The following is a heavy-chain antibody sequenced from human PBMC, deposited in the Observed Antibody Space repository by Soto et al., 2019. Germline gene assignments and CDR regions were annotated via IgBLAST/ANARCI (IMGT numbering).Heavy chain of an antibody. D-gene: IGHD6-13*01. V-gene: IGHV1-2*02. J-gene: IGHJ6*02. CDR3: ARGGYSSTWSNLLDRSGLDV. CDR1: GYIFTGYF. Sequence: QVQLVQSGAEVKKSGASVKVSCKASGYIFTGYFIQWLRQAPGQGLEWIGWINPNTSATNYAQKFQGRVTMTRDTSLGAAYMELTSLRPDDTALYYCARGGYSSTWSNLLDRSGLDVWGQGTTVTVSS. CDR2: INPNTSAT.